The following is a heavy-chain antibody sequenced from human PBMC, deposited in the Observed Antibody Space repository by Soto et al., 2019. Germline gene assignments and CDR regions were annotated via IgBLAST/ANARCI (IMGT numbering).Heavy chain of an antibody. J-gene: IGHJ6*02. D-gene: IGHD6-19*01. CDR2: ISYDGSNK. V-gene: IGHV3-30*18. CDR1: GFSFSSYG. CDR3: AKNGSSGWSYYYYCGMDV. Sequence: QVQVVESGGGVVQPGRSLRLSCAASGFSFSSYGMHWVRQAPGKGLEWVAVISYDGSNKYYADSVKGRFTISRDNSKNTLYMQMNSLRAEDTAVYYCAKNGSSGWSYYYYCGMDVWGQGTTFTVSS.